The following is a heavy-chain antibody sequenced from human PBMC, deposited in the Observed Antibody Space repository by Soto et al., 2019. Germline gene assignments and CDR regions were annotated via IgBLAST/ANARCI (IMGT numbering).Heavy chain of an antibody. Sequence: PSETLSLTCAVYGGSFSGYYWSWIRQPPGKGPEWIGEINHSGSTNYNPSLKSRVTISVDTSKNQFSLKQSSVTAADTAVYYCARGGLGYGYYYYMDVWGKGTTVTVSS. V-gene: IGHV4-34*01. CDR1: GGSFSGYY. J-gene: IGHJ6*03. CDR2: INHSGST. CDR3: ARGGLGYGYYYYMDV. D-gene: IGHD3-9*01.